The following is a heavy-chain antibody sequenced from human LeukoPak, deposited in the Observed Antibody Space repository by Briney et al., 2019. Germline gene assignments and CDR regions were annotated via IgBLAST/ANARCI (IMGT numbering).Heavy chain of an antibody. J-gene: IGHJ4*02. CDR1: GGFISGSGHY. CDR2: IHPGGTI. V-gene: IGHV4-31*03. CDR3: STGGDTAKGGDS. Sequence: SETLSLTCSVSGGFISGSGHYWTWTRQHPGGGLEWLVFIHPGGTIYYKPSLSSRLTISADTSKNQMSLKLSSVTAADTAVYYCSTGGDTAKGGDSWGQGTMVTVSS. D-gene: IGHD5-18*01.